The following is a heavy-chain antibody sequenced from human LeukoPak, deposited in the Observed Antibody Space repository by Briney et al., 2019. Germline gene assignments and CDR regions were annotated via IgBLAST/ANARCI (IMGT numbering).Heavy chain of an antibody. J-gene: IGHJ3*02. CDR2: IIPILGIA. CDR3: ASFNPKYYYDSSGPPTAFDI. D-gene: IGHD3-22*01. V-gene: IGHV1-69*04. Sequence: ASVKVSCKASGGTFSSYAISWVRQAAGQGLEWMGRIIPILGIANYAQKFQGRVTITADKSTSTAYMELSSLRSEDTAVYYCASFNPKYYYDSSGPPTAFDIWGQGTMVTVSS. CDR1: GGTFSSYA.